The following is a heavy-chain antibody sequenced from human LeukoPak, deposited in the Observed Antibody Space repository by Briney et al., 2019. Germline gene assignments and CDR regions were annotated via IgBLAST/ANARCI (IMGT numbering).Heavy chain of an antibody. CDR3: ARAGTTVYYYMDV. Sequence: GGSLRLSCAASGFTFSSYAMHWVRQAPGKGLEWVAVISYDGSNKYYADSVKGRFTISRDNAKNSLYLQMNSLRAEDTAVYYCARAGTTVYYYMDVWGKGTTVTVSS. CDR2: ISYDGSNK. CDR1: GFTFSSYA. V-gene: IGHV3-30*04. D-gene: IGHD1-7*01. J-gene: IGHJ6*03.